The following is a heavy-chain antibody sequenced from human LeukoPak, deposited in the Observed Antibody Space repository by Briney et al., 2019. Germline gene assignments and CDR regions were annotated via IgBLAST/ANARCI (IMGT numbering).Heavy chain of an antibody. CDR2: IDKDGRIT. D-gene: IGHD6-6*01. J-gene: IGHJ4*02. CDR1: GFTFSRFW. CDR3: AREGTSSFDY. V-gene: IGHV3-74*01. Sequence: TGGSLRLSCAASGFTFSRFWVHWVRQVPGKGLVWVSRIDKDGRITTYADSVKARFSISRDNAKNTLYLQMNSPRAEDTAVYYCAREGTSSFDYWGQGILVTVSS.